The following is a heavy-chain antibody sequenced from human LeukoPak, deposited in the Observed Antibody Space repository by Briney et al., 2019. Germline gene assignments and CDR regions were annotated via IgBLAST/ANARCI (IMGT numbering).Heavy chain of an antibody. Sequence: SETLCLTCAVSGGSISSYYWTWIRQPPGKGLEWVGYIQNSAIYRAKIKSSPSLQSRVSLSMDTSKNQVSLTVNAVTAADTAVYYCARLSSTLYYSVDVWGPGTAVTVSS. D-gene: IGHD1-26*01. CDR3: ARLSSTLYYSVDV. CDR2: IQNSAIYRAKI. CDR1: GGSISSYY. V-gene: IGHV4-59*08. J-gene: IGHJ6*02.